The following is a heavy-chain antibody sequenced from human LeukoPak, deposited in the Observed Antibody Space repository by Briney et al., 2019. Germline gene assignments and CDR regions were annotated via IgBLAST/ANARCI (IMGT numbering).Heavy chain of an antibody. CDR3: AKGFYYDSSGYYEVDYYFDF. D-gene: IGHD3-22*01. J-gene: IGHJ4*02. CDR1: GFTFSNYG. Sequence: GGSLRLSCAASGFTFSNYGMAWVRQTPGKGLEWVAFMSYDGSNKYYADSVKGRFTISRDNSKNTLYLQMHSLRAEDTAVYYCAKGFYYDSSGYYEVDYYFDFWGQGTLVTVSS. CDR2: MSYDGSNK. V-gene: IGHV3-30*02.